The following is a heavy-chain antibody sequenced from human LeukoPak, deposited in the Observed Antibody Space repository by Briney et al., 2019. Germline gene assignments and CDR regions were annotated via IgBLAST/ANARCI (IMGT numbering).Heavy chain of an antibody. CDR1: GGSFSGYY. CDR2: INHSADP. D-gene: IGHD1-14*01. Sequence: SETLSLTCDVSGGSFSGYYWTWIRQPPGKGLEWMGEINHSADPNHNPSLKTRVSISIDTSKNQISLKMRSVTAADTAVYYCARGRNWQTFYHFCMDVWGNGTTVTVSS. CDR3: ARGRNWQTFYHFCMDV. V-gene: IGHV4-34*01. J-gene: IGHJ6*03.